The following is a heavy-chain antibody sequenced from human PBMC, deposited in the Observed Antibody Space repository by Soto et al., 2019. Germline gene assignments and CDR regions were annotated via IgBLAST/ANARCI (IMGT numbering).Heavy chain of an antibody. CDR2: IKQDGSEK. CDR1: GFTFSSYW. Sequence: GSLRLSCAASGFTFSSYWMSWVRQAPGKGLEWVANIKQDGSEKYYVDSVKGRFTISRDNAKNSLYLQMNSLRAEDTAVYYCARRPFDCSSTSCYFNVWFDPWGQGTLVTVSS. V-gene: IGHV3-7*01. D-gene: IGHD2-2*01. J-gene: IGHJ5*02. CDR3: ARRPFDCSSTSCYFNVWFDP.